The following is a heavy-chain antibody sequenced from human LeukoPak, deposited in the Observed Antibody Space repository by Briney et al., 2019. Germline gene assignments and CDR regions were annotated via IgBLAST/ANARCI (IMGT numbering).Heavy chain of an antibody. V-gene: IGHV3-23*01. D-gene: IGHD6-19*01. Sequence: GGSLRLSCAASGFTFSSYAMSWVRQAPGKGLEWVSGISGSGGSTYHADSVKGRFTISRDNSKKTLYLQMNSLRAEDTAVYYCAKWLVSYYYGMDVWGQGTTVTVSS. J-gene: IGHJ6*02. CDR3: AKWLVSYYYGMDV. CDR1: GFTFSSYA. CDR2: ISGSGGST.